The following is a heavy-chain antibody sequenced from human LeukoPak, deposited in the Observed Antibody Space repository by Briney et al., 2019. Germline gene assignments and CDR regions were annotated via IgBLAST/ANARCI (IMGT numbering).Heavy chain of an antibody. CDR1: GFTFSIYS. V-gene: IGHV3-21*01. CDR3: VRGGGTGEFDY. D-gene: IGHD7-27*01. CDR2: ISGDSSST. J-gene: IGHJ4*02. Sequence: GGSLRLSCAASGFTFSIYSLNWVRQAPGKVLEWVSSISGDSSSTYYADSVKGRFTISRDNAENSLYLQMNSLRAEDTAVYYCVRGGGTGEFDYWGQGTLVTVSS.